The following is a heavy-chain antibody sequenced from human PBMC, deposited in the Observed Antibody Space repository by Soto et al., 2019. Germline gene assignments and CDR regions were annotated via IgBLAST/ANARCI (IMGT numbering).Heavy chain of an antibody. CDR1: GCTFSSHS. V-gene: IGHV3-21*01. CDR3: ARDSQAAAGPVDAFDI. D-gene: IGHD6-13*01. Sequence: GGFLRLCCAVSGCTFSSHSVHWVIQAHGKGLEWVSSISSSSSYIYYADSVKGRFTISRDNAKNSLYLQMNSLRAEDTAVYYCARDSQAAAGPVDAFDIWGQGTMVTVSS. CDR2: ISSSSSYI. J-gene: IGHJ3*02.